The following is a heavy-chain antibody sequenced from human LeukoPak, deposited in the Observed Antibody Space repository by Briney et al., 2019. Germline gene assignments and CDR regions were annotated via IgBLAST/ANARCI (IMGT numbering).Heavy chain of an antibody. D-gene: IGHD4-17*01. CDR3: AKNSARTTVTTGLSY. Sequence: GGSLRLSCAASGFTFSNYALSWVRQAPGKGLEWVSGIGGSGASTYYADSVKGRFTISRDNSKNTVYLQMNSLRAEDTAVYYCAKNSARTTVTTGLSYWGQGTLVTVSS. CDR1: GFTFSNYA. V-gene: IGHV3-23*01. CDR2: IGGSGAST. J-gene: IGHJ4*02.